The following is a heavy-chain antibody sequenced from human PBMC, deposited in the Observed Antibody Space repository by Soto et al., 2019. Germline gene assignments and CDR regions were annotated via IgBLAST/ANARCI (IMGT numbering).Heavy chain of an antibody. CDR1: GFTFSNYG. Sequence: QVQLVESGGGVVQPGRSLRLSCAGSGFTFSNYGLHWVRQAPGKGLEWVAVISYDGSHKYYADSVKGRFTISRDNSNKKLFLQMGSLKAEDTAVYYCAKDGAPRYCIRCSCHPAGAYWGQGTLVTVSS. V-gene: IGHV3-30*18. D-gene: IGHD2-15*01. CDR2: ISYDGSHK. J-gene: IGHJ4*02. CDR3: AKDGAPRYCIRCSCHPAGAY.